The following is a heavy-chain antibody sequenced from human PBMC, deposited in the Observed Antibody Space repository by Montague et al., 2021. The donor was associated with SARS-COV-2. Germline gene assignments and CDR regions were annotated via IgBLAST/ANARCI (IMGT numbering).Heavy chain of an antibody. CDR2: IGTAGDT. CDR1: GFTFSSYD. V-gene: IGHV3-13*01. CDR3: ARALYGSGSYPRGTDYYYYGMDV. Sequence: SPRLSCAASGFTFSSYDMHWVRQATGKGLEWVSAIGTAGDTYYPGSVKGRFTISRENAKNSLYLQMNSLRAGDTAVYYCARALYGSGSYPRGTDYYYYGMDVWGQGTTVTVSS. D-gene: IGHD3-10*01. J-gene: IGHJ6*02.